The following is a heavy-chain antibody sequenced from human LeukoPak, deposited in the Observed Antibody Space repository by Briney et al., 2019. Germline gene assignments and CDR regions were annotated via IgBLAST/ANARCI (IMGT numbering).Heavy chain of an antibody. CDR2: ISGSGGST. CDR3: AKFKGQWLVLGIVDY. V-gene: IGHV3-23*01. J-gene: IGHJ4*02. Sequence: GGSLRLSSAASGFTFTSYAMSWVRQAPGKGLEWVSAISGSGGSTYYADSVKGRFTISRDNSKHTLYLQMNSLRAEDTAVYYCAKFKGQWLVLGIVDYWGQGTLVTVSS. CDR1: GFTFTSYA. D-gene: IGHD6-19*01.